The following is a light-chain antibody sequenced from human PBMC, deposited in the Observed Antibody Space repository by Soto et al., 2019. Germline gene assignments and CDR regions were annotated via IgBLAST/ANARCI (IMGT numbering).Light chain of an antibody. Sequence: QSVLTQPPSASGSPGQSVTITCSGTENDIGFANYVSWYQQHPDEAPKLLIYDNTNRTSGVPDRFSGSRSGTSASLAITGVQAEDEGNYYCQSHDSGLNGWVFGGGTKLTVL. CDR2: DNT. V-gene: IGLV2-8*01. J-gene: IGLJ3*02. CDR1: ENDIGFANY. CDR3: QSHDSGLNGWV.